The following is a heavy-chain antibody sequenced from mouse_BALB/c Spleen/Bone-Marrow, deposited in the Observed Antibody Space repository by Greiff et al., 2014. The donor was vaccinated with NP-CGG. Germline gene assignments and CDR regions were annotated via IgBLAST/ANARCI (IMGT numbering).Heavy chain of an antibody. CDR1: GYTFTSYW. V-gene: IGHV1S132*01. D-gene: IGHD1-1*01. Sequence: VQLQESGAELVKPGASVKLSCKPSGYTFTSYWIQWVKQRPGQGLGWIGEIFPGAGTTYYNEKFKGKATLTIDTSSSTAYMQLSSLTSEDSAVYCCAREGSRLRGYFDVWGAGTAVTVSS. CDR2: IFPGAGTT. J-gene: IGHJ1*01. CDR3: AREGSRLRGYFDV.